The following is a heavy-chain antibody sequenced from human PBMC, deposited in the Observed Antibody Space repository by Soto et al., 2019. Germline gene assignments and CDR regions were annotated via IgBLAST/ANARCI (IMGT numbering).Heavy chain of an antibody. V-gene: IGHV1-58*01. CDR3: AAGWLHFLECSPQPYYGMDV. Sequence: SVKVSCKASGFTFTNSAVQWVRQARGQRLEWIGWIVVGSGNTNYAQKFQERVTITRDMSTSTAYMELSSLRSEDTAVYYCAAGWLHFLECSPQPYYGMDVWGKGTTVTVPS. J-gene: IGHJ6*04. D-gene: IGHD3-3*01. CDR1: GFTFTNSA. CDR2: IVVGSGNT.